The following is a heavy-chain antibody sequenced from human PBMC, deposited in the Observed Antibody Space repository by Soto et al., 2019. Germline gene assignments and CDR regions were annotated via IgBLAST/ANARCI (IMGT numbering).Heavy chain of an antibody. CDR3: AKDSVASRLFDF. D-gene: IGHD6-19*01. CDR2: VSGSGCNT. J-gene: IGHJ4*02. CDR1: GFTFSSYP. V-gene: IGHV3-23*01. Sequence: PGGSLRLSCAASGFTFSSYPMSWVRQAPGKGLEWVSAVSGSGCNTYYADSVGGRFTISRDNSKNTLYLQMNSLRAEDTAVYYCAKDSVASRLFDFWGQGTLVIVSS.